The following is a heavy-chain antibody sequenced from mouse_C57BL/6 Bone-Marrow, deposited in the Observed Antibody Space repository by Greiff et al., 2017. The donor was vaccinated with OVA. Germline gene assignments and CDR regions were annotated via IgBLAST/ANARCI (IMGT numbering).Heavy chain of an antibody. CDR1: GYTFTSYW. J-gene: IGHJ2*01. V-gene: IGHV1-69*01. CDR3: AREGLRRGCDY. Sequence: QVQLQQPGAELVMPGASVKLSCKASGYTFTSYWMHWVKQRPGQGLEWIGEIDPSDSYTNYNQKFKGKSTLTVDKYSSTAYMQLSSLTSEDSAVYYCAREGLRRGCDYWGQGTTLTVSS. D-gene: IGHD2-4*01. CDR2: IDPSDSYT.